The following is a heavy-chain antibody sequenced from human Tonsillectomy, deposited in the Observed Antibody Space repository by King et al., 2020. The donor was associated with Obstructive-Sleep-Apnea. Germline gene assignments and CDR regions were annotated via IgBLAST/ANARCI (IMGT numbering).Heavy chain of an antibody. CDR2: IKSKTDGGTT. Sequence: VQLVESGGGLVKPGGSLRLSCAASGFTFSNAWMSWVRQAPGKGLEWVGRIKSKTDGGTTDYAAPVKGRFTISRDDSKNTLYLQMNSLKTEDTAVYYCTTDYLSSWDYYYYGMDVWGQGTTVTVSS. V-gene: IGHV3-15*01. D-gene: IGHD6-13*01. CDR3: TTDYLSSWDYYYYGMDV. CDR1: GFTFSNAW. J-gene: IGHJ6*02.